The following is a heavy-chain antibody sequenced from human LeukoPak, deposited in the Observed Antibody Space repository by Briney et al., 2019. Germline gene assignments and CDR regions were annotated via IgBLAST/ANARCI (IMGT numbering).Heavy chain of an antibody. CDR3: AKEFLPLSSLGELSLLD. CDR1: GFTFDDYA. D-gene: IGHD3-16*02. Sequence: PGGSLRLSCAASGFTFDDYAMHWVRQAPGKGLEWVSFISGDGVSTFYADSVKGRFTISRDNSKNTLYLQINSLRAEDTALYYCAKEFLPLSSLGELSLLDWGQGTLVTVSS. J-gene: IGHJ4*02. V-gene: IGHV3-43*02. CDR2: ISGDGVST.